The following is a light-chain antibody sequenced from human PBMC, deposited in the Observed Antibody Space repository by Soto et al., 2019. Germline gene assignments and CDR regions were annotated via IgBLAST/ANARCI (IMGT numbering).Light chain of an antibody. J-gene: IGKJ3*01. V-gene: IGKV3-15*01. CDR2: GAS. CDR3: QEYNNWPPFT. CDR1: QSVSSS. Sequence: EIVMTQSPATLSVSPGERVTLSCRASQSVSSSLAWYQQKPGQAPRLLIYGASTRATGIPARFSGSGSCTEVTLTISSLQSEDFAVYYCQEYNNWPPFTFGPGTKVDIK.